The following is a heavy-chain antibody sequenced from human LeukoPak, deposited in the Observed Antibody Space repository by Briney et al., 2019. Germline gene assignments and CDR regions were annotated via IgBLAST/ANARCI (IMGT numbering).Heavy chain of an antibody. J-gene: IGHJ3*02. CDR1: GYSFTSYG. V-gene: IGHV1-18*01. Sequence: SVTVSCTASGYSFTSYGISWVRQAPGQGLEWMGWISAYNGNTNYAQKLQGRVTMTTDTSTSTAYMELRSLRSDDTAVYYCATIAVAGTDAFDIWGQGTMVTVSS. D-gene: IGHD6-19*01. CDR2: ISAYNGNT. CDR3: ATIAVAGTDAFDI.